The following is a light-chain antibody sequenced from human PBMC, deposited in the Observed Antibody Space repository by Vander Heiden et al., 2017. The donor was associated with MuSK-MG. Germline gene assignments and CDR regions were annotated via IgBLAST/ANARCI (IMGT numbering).Light chain of an antibody. CDR1: QSVLYSSNNKNY. CDR2: WSS. Sequence: DIEMTQSPDSLAVSLGERATINCKSSQSVLYSSNNKNYLAWYQQKPGQPPKLLIYWSSTRESGVPDRFSGSGSGTDFTLTISSLQAEDVAVYYCQQEDSTPDTFGQGTKVEIK. V-gene: IGKV4-1*01. CDR3: QQEDSTPDT. J-gene: IGKJ1*01.